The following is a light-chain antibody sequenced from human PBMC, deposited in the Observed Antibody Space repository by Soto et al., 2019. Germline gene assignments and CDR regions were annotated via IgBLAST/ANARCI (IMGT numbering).Light chain of an antibody. Sequence: DIQMTQSPSTRSASVGERVTITCRASQTISNWLAWYQQKPGKAPKLLIYAASNLESGVPSRFSGSGSGTEFTLTISGLQPYDFATYYCQQYHSYSYTFGQGTELEIK. V-gene: IGKV1-5*01. CDR3: QQYHSYSYT. CDR2: AAS. J-gene: IGKJ2*01. CDR1: QTISNW.